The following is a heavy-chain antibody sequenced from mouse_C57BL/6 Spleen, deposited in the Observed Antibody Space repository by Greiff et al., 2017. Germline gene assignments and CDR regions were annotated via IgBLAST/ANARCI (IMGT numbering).Heavy chain of an antibody. CDR1: GYTFTSYW. J-gene: IGHJ4*01. V-gene: IGHV1-5*01. CDR3: TRSDYYGSSYRGAMDY. Sequence: VQLQQSGTVLARPGASVKMSCKTSGYTFTSYWMHWVKQRPGQGLEWIGAIYPGNSDTSYNQKFKGKAKLTAVTSASTAYMELSSLTNEDSAVYYCTRSDYYGSSYRGAMDYWGQGTSVTVSS. D-gene: IGHD1-1*01. CDR2: IYPGNSDT.